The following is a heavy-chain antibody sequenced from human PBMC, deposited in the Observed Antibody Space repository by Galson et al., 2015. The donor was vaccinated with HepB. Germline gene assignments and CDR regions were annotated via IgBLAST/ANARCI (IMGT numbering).Heavy chain of an antibody. D-gene: IGHD6-13*01. CDR1: GYTLTELS. V-gene: IGHV1-24*01. J-gene: IGHJ4*02. Sequence: SVKVSCKVSGYTLTELSMHWVRQAPGKGLEWMGGFDPEDGETIYAQKFQGRVTMTEDTSTDTAYMELSSLRSEDTAVYYCATASSSWSNFDYWGQGTLVAVSS. CDR2: FDPEDGET. CDR3: ATASSSWSNFDY.